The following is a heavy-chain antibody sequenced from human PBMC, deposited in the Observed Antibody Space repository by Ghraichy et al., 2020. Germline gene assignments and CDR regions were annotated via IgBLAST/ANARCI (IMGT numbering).Heavy chain of an antibody. J-gene: IGHJ3*02. CDR1: GGSFSGYY. D-gene: IGHD4-17*01. CDR3: ATLRLRGAFDI. CDR2: INHSGST. Sequence: TLSLTCAVYGGSFSGYYWSWIRQPPGKGLEWIGEINHSGSTNYNPSHKSRVTISVDTSKNQFSLKLSSVTAADTAVYYCATLRLRGAFDIWGQGTMVTVSS. V-gene: IGHV4-34*01.